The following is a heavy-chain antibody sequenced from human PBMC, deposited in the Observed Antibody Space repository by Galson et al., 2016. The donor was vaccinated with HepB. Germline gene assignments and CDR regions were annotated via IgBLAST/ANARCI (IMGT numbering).Heavy chain of an antibody. J-gene: IGHJ5*02. D-gene: IGHD3-3*01. CDR1: GGSFSGYY. Sequence: ETLSLTCAVYGGSFSGYYWSWIRQFPGKEMEWIGEINHTGSTNFNPSLSNRVTMSLDTSKNQFSLKLTSVTAADTALYFCARKNRPPRSAYYAYNWFDPWGQGTLVTFSA. V-gene: IGHV4-34*01. CDR3: ARKNRPPRSAYYAYNWFDP. CDR2: INHTGST.